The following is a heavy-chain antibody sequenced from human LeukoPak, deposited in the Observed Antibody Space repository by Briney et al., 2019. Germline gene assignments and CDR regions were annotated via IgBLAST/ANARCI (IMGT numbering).Heavy chain of an antibody. V-gene: IGHV1-18*04. J-gene: IGHJ4*02. CDR3: ARWGPEYSGTYYSDY. Sequence: GASVKVSCKASGYNFITYCISWVRQAPGQGLEWVGWISTHSGNKYYAPKPQGRVSMTTDTSTSTAYLDLSNLRSDDTAVYYCARWGPEYSGTYYSDYWGQGTLVTVSS. CDR1: GYNFITYC. D-gene: IGHD1-26*01. CDR2: ISTHSGNK.